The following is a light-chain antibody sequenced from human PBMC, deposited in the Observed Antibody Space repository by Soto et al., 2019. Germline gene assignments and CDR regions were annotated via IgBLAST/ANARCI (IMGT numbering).Light chain of an antibody. V-gene: IGKV3-11*01. CDR3: QQGYNWPGT. Sequence: EIVLTQSPATLSLSPGERATLSCRASESVRGYLAWYQQKPGQAPRLLIHDASNRATGIPVRFSGSGSETDFTLTISSLEPEDSAVYYCQQGYNWPGTFGQGTKVEIK. J-gene: IGKJ1*01. CDR1: ESVRGY. CDR2: DAS.